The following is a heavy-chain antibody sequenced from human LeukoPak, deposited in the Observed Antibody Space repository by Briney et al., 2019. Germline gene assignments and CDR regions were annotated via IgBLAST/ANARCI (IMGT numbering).Heavy chain of an antibody. D-gene: IGHD3-22*01. V-gene: IGHV3-33*01. J-gene: IGHJ3*02. Sequence: GGSLRLSCAASGFTFSSYGMLWVRQAPGKGLEWVSVIWHDRSNIYYADSVKGRFTISRDNAKNSLYLQMNSLRAEDTAVYYCARAPPYYYDSSGYLGAFDIWGQGTMVTVSS. CDR1: GFTFSSYG. CDR2: IWHDRSNI. CDR3: ARAPPYYYDSSGYLGAFDI.